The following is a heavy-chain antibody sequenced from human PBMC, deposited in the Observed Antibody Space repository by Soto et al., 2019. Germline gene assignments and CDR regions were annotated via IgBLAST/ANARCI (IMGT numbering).Heavy chain of an antibody. J-gene: IGHJ6*02. Sequence: QVQLVESGGGVVQPGRSLRLSCAASGFTFSSYGMHWVRQAPGKGLEWVAVIWYDGSNKYYADSVKSRFTISRDNSKNTLYLQMNSLRAEDTAVYYCARDRFVLVPAAMSYYYGMDVWGQGTTVTVSS. D-gene: IGHD2-2*01. CDR2: IWYDGSNK. CDR1: GFTFSSYG. CDR3: ARDRFVLVPAAMSYYYGMDV. V-gene: IGHV3-33*01.